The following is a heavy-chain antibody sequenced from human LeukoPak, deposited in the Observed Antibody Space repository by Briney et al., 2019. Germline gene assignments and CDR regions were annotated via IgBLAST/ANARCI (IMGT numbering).Heavy chain of an antibody. J-gene: IGHJ3*02. CDR1: GGSISSYY. CDR2: IYYSGTT. Sequence: SETLSLTCTISGGSISSYYWSWIRQSPGKGLEWIGYIYYSGTTNYSPSLKRRVTISLDTSKNQFSLKLRSLTAADTAIYYCARERGDTAAPDAFDIWGQGTLVTVSP. V-gene: IGHV4-59*01. D-gene: IGHD5-18*01. CDR3: ARERGDTAAPDAFDI.